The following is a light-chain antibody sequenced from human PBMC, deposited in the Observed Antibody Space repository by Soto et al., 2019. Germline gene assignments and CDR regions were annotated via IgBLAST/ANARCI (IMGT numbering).Light chain of an antibody. V-gene: IGLV1-44*01. Sequence: QSVLTQPPSASGTPGQRVTISCSGSNSNIGSNTVNWYQQFPGTAPKLLIYSNNQRPSGVPDRFSGSKSGTSASLAISGLQSEDEDDYYCAAWDDSLNGDVFGTGTKLTVL. J-gene: IGLJ1*01. CDR2: SNN. CDR3: AAWDDSLNGDV. CDR1: NSNIGSNT.